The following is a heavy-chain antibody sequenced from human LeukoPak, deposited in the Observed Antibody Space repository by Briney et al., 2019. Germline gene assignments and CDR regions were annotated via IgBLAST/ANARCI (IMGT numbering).Heavy chain of an antibody. CDR1: GFTFSSYA. J-gene: IGHJ4*02. CDR3: ASSDYDILTGIYYFDY. CDR2: ISGSGSTI. D-gene: IGHD3-9*01. V-gene: IGHV3-23*01. Sequence: GGSLRLSCAASGFTFSSYAMSWVRQAPGKGLEWVSAISGSGSTIYYADSVKGRFTISRDNAKNSLYLQMNSLRAEDTAVYYCASSDYDILTGIYYFDYWGQGTLVTVSS.